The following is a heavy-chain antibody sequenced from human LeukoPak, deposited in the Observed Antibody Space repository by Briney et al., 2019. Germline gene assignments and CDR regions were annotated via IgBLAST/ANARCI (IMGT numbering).Heavy chain of an antibody. Sequence: GGSLRLSCAASGVTFDDYTMHWVRQAPGKGLEWVSLISWDGGSTYYADSVKGRFTISRDNSKNSLYLQMNSLRTEDTALYYCAKDGPDAFDIWGQGTMVTVSS. J-gene: IGHJ3*02. CDR3: AKDGPDAFDI. V-gene: IGHV3-43*01. CDR2: ISWDGGST. CDR1: GVTFDDYT.